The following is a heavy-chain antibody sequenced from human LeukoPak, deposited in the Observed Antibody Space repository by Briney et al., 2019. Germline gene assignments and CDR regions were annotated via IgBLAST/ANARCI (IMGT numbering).Heavy chain of an antibody. Sequence: ASVKVSCKASGYTFTGYYMHWVRQAPGQGLEWMGWINPNSGGTNYAQKFQGRVTMTRDTSISTAYMELSRLRSDDTAVYYCARARVRYNSGWYSWFDPWGQGTLVTVSS. CDR2: INPNSGGT. V-gene: IGHV1-2*02. D-gene: IGHD6-19*01. J-gene: IGHJ5*02. CDR3: ARARVRYNSGWYSWFDP. CDR1: GYTFTGYY.